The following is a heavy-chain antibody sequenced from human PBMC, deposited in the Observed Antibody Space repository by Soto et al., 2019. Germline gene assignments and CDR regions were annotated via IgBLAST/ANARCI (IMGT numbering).Heavy chain of an antibody. V-gene: IGHV3-53*04. CDR2: LYSGGAT. J-gene: IGHJ4*02. CDR1: GFIVSSNY. CDR3: VRGRYGSEIH. D-gene: IGHD3-10*01. Sequence: EVRLMESGGGLVQPGESLRLSCAASGFIVSSNYMTWVRQAPGKGLEWVSLLYSGGATHYAASVKGRFTISSHSSQNTLFLQMNSLRTEDTATYYCVRGRYGSEIHWGQGTKVTVSS.